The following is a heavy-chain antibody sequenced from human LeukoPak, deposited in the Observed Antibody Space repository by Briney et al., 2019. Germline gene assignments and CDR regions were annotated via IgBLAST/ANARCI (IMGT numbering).Heavy chain of an antibody. CDR3: ARKATIFAAVFFDY. J-gene: IGHJ4*02. CDR1: GYTCSSYD. V-gene: IGHV1-8*03. D-gene: IGHD3-3*01. Sequence: ASVKASCKASGYTCSSYDINWVRQATGQGLEWMGWMNPSNGNTGYAQKFQGRVTFTRNTSTGTAYMEVSGLRSEDTAVYYRARKATIFAAVFFDYWGQGTLVTVSS. CDR2: MNPSNGNT.